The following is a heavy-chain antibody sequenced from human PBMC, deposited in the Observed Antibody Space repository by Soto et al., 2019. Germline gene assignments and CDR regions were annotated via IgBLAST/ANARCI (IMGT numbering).Heavy chain of an antibody. V-gene: IGHV1-18*01. J-gene: IGHJ4*02. Sequence: ASVKVSCKASGYTFTSYGISWVRQAPGQGLEWMGWISAYNGNTNFAQKLQGRVTMTTDTSTSTAYMELRSLRSDDTAVYYCARDEGYYDILTGYWDFDYWGPGSLVTVSS. CDR2: ISAYNGNT. D-gene: IGHD3-9*01. CDR1: GYTFTSYG. CDR3: ARDEGYYDILTGYWDFDY.